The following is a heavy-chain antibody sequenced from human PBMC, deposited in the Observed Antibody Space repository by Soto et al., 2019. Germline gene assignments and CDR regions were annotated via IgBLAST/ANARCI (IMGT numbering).Heavy chain of an antibody. V-gene: IGHV1-18*04. J-gene: IGHJ6*02. CDR3: ARDGCSGGSCYGDYYYYYGMDV. CDR2: ISAYNGNT. CDR1: GYTFTSYG. Sequence: GGPVKVSCKASGYTFTSYGISWVRQAPGQGLEWMGWISAYNGNTNYAQKLQGRVTMTTDTSTSTAYMELRSLRSDDTAVYYCARDGCSGGSCYGDYYYYYGMDVWGQGTTVTVSS. D-gene: IGHD2-15*01.